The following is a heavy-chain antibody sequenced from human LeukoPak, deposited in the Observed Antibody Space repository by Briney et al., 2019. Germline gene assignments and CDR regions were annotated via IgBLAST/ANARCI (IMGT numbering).Heavy chain of an antibody. V-gene: IGHV3-15*01. CDR1: GFTFSSYG. Sequence: GGSLRLSCAASGFTFSSYGMHWVRQAPGKGLEWVGRIKSKTDGGTTDYAAPVKGRFTISRDDSKNTLYLQMNSLKTEDTAVYYCTTPYYYDSSGYYYSTYYFDYWGQGTLVTVSS. CDR3: TTPYYYDSSGYYYSTYYFDY. D-gene: IGHD3-22*01. CDR2: IKSKTDGGTT. J-gene: IGHJ4*02.